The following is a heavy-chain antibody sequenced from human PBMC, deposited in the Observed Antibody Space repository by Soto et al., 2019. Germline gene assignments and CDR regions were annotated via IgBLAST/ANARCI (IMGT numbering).Heavy chain of an antibody. Sequence: QVQLQESGPGLVKPSETLSLTCTVSGGSVSSGSYYWSWIRQPPGKGLEWIGFIYYSGSTKYNPAHTRRVTISGNTSKTQGSLKLSSVTAADTAVYYCAREVDYGENGFDPGGQGTLVTVSS. CDR1: GGSVSSGSYY. J-gene: IGHJ5*02. CDR3: AREVDYGENGFDP. V-gene: IGHV4-61*01. CDR2: IYYSGST. D-gene: IGHD4-17*01.